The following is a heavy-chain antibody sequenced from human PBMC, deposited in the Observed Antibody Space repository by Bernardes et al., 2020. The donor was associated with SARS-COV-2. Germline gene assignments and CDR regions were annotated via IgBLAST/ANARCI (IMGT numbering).Heavy chain of an antibody. D-gene: IGHD2-8*01. CDR1: GFTVTSNY. CDR2: IYSGGST. J-gene: IGHJ6*02. CDR3: ASGKPLMSAGMDV. Sequence: SVSLSLAASGFTVTSNYMSWVRHAPAKGLGLVSVIYSGGSTYYADSVKGRFTISRDNSKNTLYLQMNSLRAEDTAVYYCASGKPLMSAGMDVWGQGTTVTVSS. V-gene: IGHV3-66*02.